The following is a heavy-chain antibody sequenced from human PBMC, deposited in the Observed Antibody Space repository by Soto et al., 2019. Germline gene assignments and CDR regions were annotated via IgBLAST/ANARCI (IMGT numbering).Heavy chain of an antibody. Sequence: GASVKVSCKASGYTFTSYDINWVRQAPGQGLEWVGWINPTSEYTAHARKFQGRVTLTREISTATAYMELSSLTSEDTAVYCARQVHPGYSSDWGPGTQVTVSS. CDR2: INPTSEYT. V-gene: IGHV1-8*01. CDR1: GYTFTSYD. J-gene: IGHJ4*02. CDR3: RQVHPGYSSD. D-gene: IGHD2-15*01.